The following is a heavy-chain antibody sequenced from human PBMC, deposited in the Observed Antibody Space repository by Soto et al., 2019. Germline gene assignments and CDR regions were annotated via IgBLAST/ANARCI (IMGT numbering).Heavy chain of an antibody. CDR3: ARDRDYYDSSGYYQGHWFDP. V-gene: IGHV4-59*01. CDR2: IYYSGST. CDR1: GGSISSYY. J-gene: IGHJ5*02. Sequence: SETLSLTCTVSGGSISSYYWSWIRQPPGKGLEWIGYIYYSGSTNYNPSLKSRVTISVDTSKNQFSLKLSSVTAADTAVYYCARDRDYYDSSGYYQGHWFDPWGQGNLVT. D-gene: IGHD3-22*01.